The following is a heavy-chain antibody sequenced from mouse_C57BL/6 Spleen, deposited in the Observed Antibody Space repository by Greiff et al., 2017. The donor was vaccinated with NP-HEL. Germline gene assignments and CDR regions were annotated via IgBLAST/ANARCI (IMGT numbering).Heavy chain of an antibody. V-gene: IGHV3-6*01. CDR3: ARKELLLAMDY. J-gene: IGHJ4*01. Sequence: VQLKESGPGLVKPSQSLSLTCSVTGYSITSGYYWNWIRQFPGNKLEWMGYISYDGSNNYNPSLKNRISITRDTSKNQFFLKLNSVTTEDTATYYCARKELLLAMDYWGQGTSVTVSS. CDR1: GYSITSGYY. D-gene: IGHD2-1*01. CDR2: ISYDGSN.